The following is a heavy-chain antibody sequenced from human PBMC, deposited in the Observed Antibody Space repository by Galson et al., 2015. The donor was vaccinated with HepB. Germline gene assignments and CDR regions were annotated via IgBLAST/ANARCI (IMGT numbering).Heavy chain of an antibody. D-gene: IGHD5/OR15-5a*01. J-gene: IGHJ2*01. Sequence: SVKVSCKASDYDSTGYYIHWVRQAPGQGLEWMGWINPKSGATDNAQKFQGRVTMTRDTSISTAYMELHRLTSDDTALYYCATCLQHLYFDLWGRGALVTVSS. CDR2: INPKSGAT. CDR3: ATCLQHLYFDL. CDR1: DYDSTGYY. V-gene: IGHV1-2*02.